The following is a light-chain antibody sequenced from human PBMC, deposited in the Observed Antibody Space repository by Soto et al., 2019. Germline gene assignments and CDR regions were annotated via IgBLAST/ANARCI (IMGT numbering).Light chain of an antibody. J-gene: IGKJ1*01. CDR1: QSFSGT. CDR3: QQYDTYSRT. CDR2: DAS. V-gene: IGKV1-5*01. Sequence: DIQMTQSPSTLXASVGDRVTITCRASQSFSGTLAWYQQKPGKAPKLLIYDASSLERGVPSRFSGSGSGTEFTLTISSLQPDDFATYYCQQYDTYSRTFGQGTKVVFK.